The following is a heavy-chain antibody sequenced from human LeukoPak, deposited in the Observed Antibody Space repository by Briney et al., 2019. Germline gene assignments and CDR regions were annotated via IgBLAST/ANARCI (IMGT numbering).Heavy chain of an antibody. CDR1: GFTFSSYA. V-gene: IGHV3-30*03. D-gene: IGHD3-10*01. Sequence: GRSLRLSCAASGFTFSSYAMHWVRQAPGKGLEWVAVISYDGNNKYYADSVRGRFTISRDTSKNTLYLQMNSLRAEDTAVYYCTTGESTWWGQGTLVTVSS. CDR2: ISYDGNNK. CDR3: TTGESTW. J-gene: IGHJ4*02.